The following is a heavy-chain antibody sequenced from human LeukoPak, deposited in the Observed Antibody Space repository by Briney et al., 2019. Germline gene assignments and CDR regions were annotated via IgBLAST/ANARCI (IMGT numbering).Heavy chain of an antibody. J-gene: IGHJ5*02. CDR3: ARSSRGAQWFDP. V-gene: IGHV4-59*01. CDR2: IYYSAST. D-gene: IGHD6-6*01. CDR1: GGSISSYY. Sequence: SETLSLTCTVSGGSISSYYWSWIRQPPGKGLEWIGYIYYSASTNYNPSLKSRVTISVDTSKNQFSLKLSSVTAADTAVYYCARSSRGAQWFDPWGQGTLVTVSS.